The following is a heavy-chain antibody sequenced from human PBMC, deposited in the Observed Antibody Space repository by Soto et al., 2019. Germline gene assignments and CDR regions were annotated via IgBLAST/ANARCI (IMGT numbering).Heavy chain of an antibody. D-gene: IGHD5-18*01. Sequence: QVQLVESGGGVVQPGRSLRLSCAASGFTFRSYGMHWVRQAPGKGLEWVAVIWYDGSNKYYADSVKGRFTISRDNSKNTLYLQMNSLRAEDTAVYYCATGGSGYSYGVDYWCQGTLVTVFS. CDR3: ATGGSGYSYGVDY. CDR1: GFTFRSYG. V-gene: IGHV3-33*01. J-gene: IGHJ4*02. CDR2: IWYDGSNK.